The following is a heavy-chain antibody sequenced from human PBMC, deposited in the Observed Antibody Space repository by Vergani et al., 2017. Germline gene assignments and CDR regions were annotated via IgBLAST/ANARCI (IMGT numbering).Heavy chain of an antibody. CDR1: GLPFSSYT. CDR2: ISSSSSYI. J-gene: IGHJ4*02. V-gene: IGHV3-21*01. D-gene: IGHD2-15*01. Sequence: EVQLVESGGGLVKPGGSLRLSCAASGLPFSSYTMTWVRHAPGKGLEWVSSISSSSSYIYYADSVKGRFTISRDNAKNSLFLQMNSLRAEDTAVYYGATERSVVAAPTRDYWGQGTLVTVSS. CDR3: ATERSVVAAPTRDY.